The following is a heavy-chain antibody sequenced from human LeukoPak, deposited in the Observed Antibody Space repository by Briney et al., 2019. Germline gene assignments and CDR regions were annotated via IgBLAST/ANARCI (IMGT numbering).Heavy chain of an antibody. D-gene: IGHD3-16*02. V-gene: IGHV3-30*02. CDR3: AKGMGELSPFDY. Sequence: QAGGSLRLSCAASGFTFSSYGMHWVRQAPGKGLEWVAFIRYDGSNKYYADSVKGRFTISRDNSKNTLYLQMNSLRAEDTAVYYCAKGMGELSPFDYWGQGTLVTVSS. J-gene: IGHJ4*02. CDR2: IRYDGSNK. CDR1: GFTFSSYG.